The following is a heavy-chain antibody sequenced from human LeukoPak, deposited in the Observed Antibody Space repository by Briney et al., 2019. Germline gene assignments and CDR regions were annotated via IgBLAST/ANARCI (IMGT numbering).Heavy chain of an antibody. CDR2: ISSNGGST. CDR1: GFTFSSCA. CDR3: ARESHSYGDY. Sequence: GGSLRLSCAASGFTFSSCAMHWVRQAPGKGLEYVSAISSNGGSTYYANSVKGRFTISRDNSKNTLYLQMGSLRAEDMAVYYCARESHSYGDYWGQGTLVTVSS. J-gene: IGHJ4*02. V-gene: IGHV3-64*01. D-gene: IGHD5-18*01.